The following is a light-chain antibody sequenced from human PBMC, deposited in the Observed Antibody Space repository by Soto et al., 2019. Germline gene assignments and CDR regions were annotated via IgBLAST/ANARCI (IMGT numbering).Light chain of an antibody. V-gene: IGLV4-60*03. CDR2: LEGSGSY. CDR1: SGHSSHI. Sequence: QTVVTQSSSASASLGSSVKLTCTLSSGHSSHIIAWHHQQPEKAPRFLMTLEGSGSYNKGSGVPDRFSGSSSGADRYLTISNLQSDDEADYYCETWDSRGVVFGGGTKLTVL. J-gene: IGLJ2*01. CDR3: ETWDSRGVV.